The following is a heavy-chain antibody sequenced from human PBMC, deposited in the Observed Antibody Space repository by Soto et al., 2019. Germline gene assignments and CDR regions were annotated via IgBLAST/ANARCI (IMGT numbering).Heavy chain of an antibody. CDR3: ARDPGGPTYYYDSSAPGGMDV. CDR1: GFTFSSYE. CDR2: ISSSGGTI. J-gene: IGHJ6*02. V-gene: IGHV3-48*03. D-gene: IGHD3-22*01. Sequence: GGSLRLSCAASGFTFSSYEMNWVRQAPGKGLEWVSYISSSGGTIYYADSVKGRFTISRDNAKNSLYLQMNSLRAEDTAVYYCARDPGGPTYYYDSSAPGGMDVWGQGTTVTVSS.